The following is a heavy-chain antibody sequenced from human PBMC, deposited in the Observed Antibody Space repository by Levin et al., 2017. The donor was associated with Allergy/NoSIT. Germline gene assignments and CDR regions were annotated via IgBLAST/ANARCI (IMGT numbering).Heavy chain of an antibody. CDR1: GFTFSSYD. CDR3: ARVPFWSGNNKDWYFDR. J-gene: IGHJ2*01. D-gene: IGHD3-3*01. V-gene: IGHV3-13*01. CDR2: IGTAGDT. Sequence: GESLKISCAASGFTFSSYDMHWVRQATGKGLEWVSAIGTAGDTYYPGSVKGRFTISRENAKNSLYLQMNSLRAGDTAVYYCARVPFWSGNNKDWYFDRWGRGTLVTVSS.